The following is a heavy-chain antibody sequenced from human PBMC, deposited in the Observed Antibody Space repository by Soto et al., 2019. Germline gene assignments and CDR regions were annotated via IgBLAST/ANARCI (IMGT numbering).Heavy chain of an antibody. V-gene: IGHV5-51*01. Sequence: PGESLKISCKGSGYSFTSYWIGWVRQMPGKGLEWMGIIYPGDSDTRYSPSFQGQVTISADKSISTAYLQWSSLKASDTAMYYCARSAEVVPAATHTFDPWGQGTLVTSPQ. CDR2: IYPGDSDT. CDR3: ARSAEVVPAATHTFDP. CDR1: GYSFTSYW. D-gene: IGHD2-2*01. J-gene: IGHJ5*02.